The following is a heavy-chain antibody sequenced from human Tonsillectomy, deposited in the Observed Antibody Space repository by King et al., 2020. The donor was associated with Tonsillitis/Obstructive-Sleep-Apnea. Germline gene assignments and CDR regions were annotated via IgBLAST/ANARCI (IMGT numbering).Heavy chain of an antibody. J-gene: IGHJ4*02. Sequence: VQLVESGGGVVQPGRSLRLSCVVSGFTFSNYAMHWVRQAPGKGLEWVAVISFDGSNKYYVDSVKCRFTISRDNSKNTVYLQMSSLRAEDTAAYFCARLDYWGQGTLVTVSS. CDR2: ISFDGSNK. CDR1: GFTFSNYA. V-gene: IGHV3-30*04. CDR3: ARLDY.